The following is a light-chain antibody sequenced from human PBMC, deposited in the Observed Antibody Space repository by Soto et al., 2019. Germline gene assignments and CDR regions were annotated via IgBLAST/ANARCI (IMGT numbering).Light chain of an antibody. Sequence: EIVLTQSPATLSLSPGERATLSCRASQSVGAKVNWYQQKPGQAPRLLIYGASSRATGIPDRFSGSGSGTDFTLTISRLEPEDFAVYYCQQYGSSPVTFGQGTRLEIK. CDR3: QQYGSSPVT. V-gene: IGKV3-20*01. J-gene: IGKJ5*01. CDR1: QSVGAK. CDR2: GAS.